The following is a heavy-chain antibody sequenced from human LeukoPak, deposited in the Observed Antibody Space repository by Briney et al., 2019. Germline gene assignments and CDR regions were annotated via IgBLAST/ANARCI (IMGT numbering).Heavy chain of an antibody. CDR1: GLTFSRYW. J-gene: IGHJ4*02. CDR2: IKQDGSGK. CDR3: ATGSQIREADY. Sequence: GGSLRLSCAASGLTFSRYWMTWFRQAPGKGLEWVANIKQDGSGKYYVDSVKGRFTISRDNAKNSLYLQMNSLRVEDTAVYYCATGSQIREADYWGQGALVTVA. D-gene: IGHD3-10*01. V-gene: IGHV3-7*03.